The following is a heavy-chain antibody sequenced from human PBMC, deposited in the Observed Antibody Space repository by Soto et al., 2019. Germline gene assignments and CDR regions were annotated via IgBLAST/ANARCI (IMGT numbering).Heavy chain of an antibody. CDR1: GFTFSSYA. Sequence: GGSLRLSCAASGFTFSSYAMSWVRQAPGKGLEWVSAITGSGGSTYYADSVKGRFTISRDNSKNTLYLQMNSLRAEDTAVYYCATREAAPGTAHAFDIWGQGTMVTVSS. D-gene: IGHD6-13*01. J-gene: IGHJ3*02. V-gene: IGHV3-23*01. CDR2: ITGSGGST. CDR3: ATREAAPGTAHAFDI.